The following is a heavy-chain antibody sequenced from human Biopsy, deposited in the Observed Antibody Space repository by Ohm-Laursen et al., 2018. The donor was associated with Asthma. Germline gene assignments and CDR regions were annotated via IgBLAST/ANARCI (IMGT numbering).Heavy chain of an antibody. CDR3: ARAISSSWWAVEY. CDR1: RFTYE. D-gene: IGHD6-6*01. Sequence: SSLRLSCAASRFTYEMHWVRQAPGKGLEWVAVISYDGSSIYYADSVKGRFTISRDNSKNTLSLQMNSLTAEDTAVYYCARAISSSWWAVEYWGQGTLVTVSS. V-gene: IGHV3-30-3*01. J-gene: IGHJ4*02. CDR2: ISYDGSSI.